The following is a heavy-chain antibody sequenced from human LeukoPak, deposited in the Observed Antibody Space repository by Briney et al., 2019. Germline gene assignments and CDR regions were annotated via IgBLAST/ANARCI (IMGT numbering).Heavy chain of an antibody. CDR2: IYYSGSP. V-gene: IGHV4-59*01. Sequence: PSGTLSLTCTVSGGSIRSYYWSWIRPPPGKGLGWMGYIYYSGSPNYNPSLKSRVTISVATSTNQFSLKLSSVPAADTAVYYCERGPLYMYYALPAYSGQGSLVTVSS. CDR3: ERGPLYMYYALPAY. D-gene: IGHD3-3*01. J-gene: IGHJ4*02. CDR1: GGSIRSYY.